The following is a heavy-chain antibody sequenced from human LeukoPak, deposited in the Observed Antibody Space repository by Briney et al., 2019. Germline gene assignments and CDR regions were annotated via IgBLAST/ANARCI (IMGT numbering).Heavy chain of an antibody. CDR2: INPSSGGT. D-gene: IGHD6-19*01. CDR3: ASPGGGAGCHDHWFDP. CDR1: GYTFTGYY. Sequence: GASVKVSCKASGYTFTGYYMHWVRQAPGQGLEWMGRINPSSGGTNYAQKFQGRVTMTRDTSISTAYMELSRLRSDDTAVYYCASPGGGAGCHDHWFDPRGQGNPVNVSS. J-gene: IGHJ5*01. V-gene: IGHV1-2*06.